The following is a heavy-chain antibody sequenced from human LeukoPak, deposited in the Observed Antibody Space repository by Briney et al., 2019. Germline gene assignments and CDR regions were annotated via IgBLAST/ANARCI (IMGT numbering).Heavy chain of an antibody. CDR1: GDSVSSGTYY. Sequence: SETLSLTCTVSGDSVSSGTYYWSWIRQPPGKGLEWIGYIYYSGSTNYNPSLKSRVTISVDTSKNQFSLKLSSVTAADTAVYYCARDRSYQGFDYWGQGTLVTVSS. CDR2: IYYSGST. CDR3: ARDRSYQGFDY. D-gene: IGHD1-26*01. V-gene: IGHV4-61*01. J-gene: IGHJ4*02.